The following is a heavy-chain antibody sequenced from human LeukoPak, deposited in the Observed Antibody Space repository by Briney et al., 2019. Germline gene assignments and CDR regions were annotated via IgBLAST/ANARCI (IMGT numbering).Heavy chain of an antibody. CDR1: GYTFTGYY. CDR3: ARVRVHIVVVTADYYGMDV. J-gene: IGHJ6*02. D-gene: IGHD2-21*02. Sequence: ASVKVSCKASGYTFTGYYMHWVRQAPGQGLEWMGWINPNSGGTNYAQKFQGRVTMTRGTSISTAYMELSRLRSDDTAVYYCARVRVHIVVVTADYYGMDVWGQGTTVTVSS. CDR2: INPNSGGT. V-gene: IGHV1-2*02.